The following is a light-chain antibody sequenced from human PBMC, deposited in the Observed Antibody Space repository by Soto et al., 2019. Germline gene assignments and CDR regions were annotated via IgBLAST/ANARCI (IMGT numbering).Light chain of an antibody. Sequence: EIVLTQSPGTLSLSPGERATLSCRASQSVSSNSLAWYQQKPGQAPRLLIYGASSRATAIPDRFSASGSGTDFTLTISRLEPEDFALYYCHQYGKSPRTFGQGTKVEI. J-gene: IGKJ1*01. V-gene: IGKV3-20*01. CDR3: HQYGKSPRT. CDR1: QSVSSNS. CDR2: GAS.